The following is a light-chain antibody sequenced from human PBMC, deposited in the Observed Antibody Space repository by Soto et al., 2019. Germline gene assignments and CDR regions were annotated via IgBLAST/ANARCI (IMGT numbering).Light chain of an antibody. J-gene: IGKJ4*01. CDR2: GAS. CDR3: QQYNDWPQLT. Sequence: EIVMTQSPATLSVSPGERATLSCRASQSVSSNLAWYQQQPGQAPRLLIHGASTRATDIPARFSASGTGTEFTLTINSLQSEDFAVYYCQQYNDWPQLTFGGGTRVEIK. CDR1: QSVSSN. V-gene: IGKV3-15*01.